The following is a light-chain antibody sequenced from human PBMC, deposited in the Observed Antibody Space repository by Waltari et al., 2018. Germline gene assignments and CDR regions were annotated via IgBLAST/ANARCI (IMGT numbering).Light chain of an antibody. CDR2: DNN. CDR1: SPNVGRNY. J-gene: IGLJ2*01. Sequence: QSVLTQPPSVSAAPGQTVTIHCSGSSPNVGRNYVSWSHQLPGAAPKLLIYDNNKRPSGIPDRFSGSTSGTSATLAITGLQTGDEADYYCGTWDRSLTASHVIFGGGTKLTVL. V-gene: IGLV1-51*01. CDR3: GTWDRSLTASHVI.